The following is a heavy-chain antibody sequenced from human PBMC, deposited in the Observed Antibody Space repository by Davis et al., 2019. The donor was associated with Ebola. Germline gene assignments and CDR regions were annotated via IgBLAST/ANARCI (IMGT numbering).Heavy chain of an antibody. D-gene: IGHD1-7*01. CDR1: GFTFSSYW. V-gene: IGHV4-59*12. CDR3: ARVWNYVCFDY. CDR2: IYYSEST. Sequence: GSLRLSCAASGFTFSSYWMSWIRQPPGKGLEWIGYIYYSESTNYNPSLKSRVTISVDTSKNQFSLKLSSVTAADTAVYYCARVWNYVCFDYWGQGTLLTVSS. J-gene: IGHJ4*02.